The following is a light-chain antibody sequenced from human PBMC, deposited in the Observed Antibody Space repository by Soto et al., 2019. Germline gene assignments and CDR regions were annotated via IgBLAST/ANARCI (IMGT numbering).Light chain of an antibody. V-gene: IGLV2-8*01. CDR1: SNDVGGYNY. CDR3: SSYAGRNNLV. J-gene: IGLJ2*01. CDR2: EVN. Sequence: QSALTQPPSASGSPGQSVTISCTGTSNDVGGYNYVSWYQQHPGKAPKLMIYEVNKRPSGVPDRFSGSKSGNTASLTVSGLQAEDEADYYCSSYAGRNNLVFGGGTKLTVL.